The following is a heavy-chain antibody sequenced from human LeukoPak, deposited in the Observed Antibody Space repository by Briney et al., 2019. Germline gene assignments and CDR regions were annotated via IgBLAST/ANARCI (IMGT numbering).Heavy chain of an antibody. V-gene: IGHV3-30*04. Sequence: GGSLRLSCAASGFTFSSYAMHWVRQAPGKGLEWVAVISYDGSNKYYADSVKGRFTISRDNSKNTLYLQMNSLRAEDTAVYYCARSRGAFIWYFDYWAQGTLVTVSS. CDR3: ARSRGAFIWYFDY. J-gene: IGHJ4*02. D-gene: IGHD2-21*01. CDR2: ISYDGSNK. CDR1: GFTFSSYA.